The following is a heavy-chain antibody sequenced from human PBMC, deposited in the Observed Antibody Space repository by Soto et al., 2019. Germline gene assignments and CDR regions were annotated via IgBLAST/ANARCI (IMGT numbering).Heavy chain of an antibody. CDR1: DGSMSTYY. J-gene: IGHJ4*02. CDR3: ARGRTVGGLFGC. CDR2: IHYSGST. V-gene: IGHV4-59*01. Sequence: PSETLSLTCTISDGSMSTYYWNWIRQPPGKGLEWIGYIHYSGSTNYNPPLKSRVTISIDTSKKPFSLNLNSVTAADTAVYFCARGRTVGGLFGCWGQGTLVTVSS. D-gene: IGHD1-26*01.